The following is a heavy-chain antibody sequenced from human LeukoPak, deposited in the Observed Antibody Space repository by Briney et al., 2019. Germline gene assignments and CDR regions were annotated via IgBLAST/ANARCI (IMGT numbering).Heavy chain of an antibody. V-gene: IGHV3-30*18. J-gene: IGHJ4*02. CDR3: AKDTWVQLWHFFDY. CDR2: ISYDGSNK. Sequence: GGSLRLSCAASGFTFSSYGMHWVRQAPGKGLEWVAVISYDGSNKYYADSVKGRFTFSRDNSKNTLYLQMNSLRAEDTAVYYCAKDTWVQLWHFFDYWGQGTLVTVSS. D-gene: IGHD5-18*01. CDR1: GFTFSSYG.